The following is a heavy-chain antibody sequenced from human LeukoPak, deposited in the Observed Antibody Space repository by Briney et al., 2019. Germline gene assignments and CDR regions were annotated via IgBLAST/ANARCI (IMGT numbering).Heavy chain of an antibody. CDR1: GVSIRSGSW. Sequence: SGTLSLTCAVSGVSIRSGSWWSWVRQFPGKGLEWIGYIYHSGSTNYNPSLNSRVTISVDTSRNQFSLKLSSVTAADTAVYYCARHHFGSGSWLFDLWGQGILVTVSS. V-gene: IGHV4-4*02. CDR2: IYHSGST. D-gene: IGHD3-10*01. J-gene: IGHJ5*02. CDR3: ARHHFGSGSWLFDL.